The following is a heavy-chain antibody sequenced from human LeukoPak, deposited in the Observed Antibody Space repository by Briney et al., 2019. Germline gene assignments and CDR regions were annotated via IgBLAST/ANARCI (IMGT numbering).Heavy chain of an antibody. Sequence: SETLSLTCAVYGGSFSGYYWRWSWIRQPPGKGLEWIGEINHSGSTNYNPSLESRVTISVDTSKNQFSLRLTSVTAADTAVYYCAREGGFYRPLDYSGQGILVTVSS. J-gene: IGHJ4*02. CDR3: AREGGFYRPLDY. CDR2: INHSGST. V-gene: IGHV4-34*01. D-gene: IGHD3-16*02. CDR1: GGSFSGYY.